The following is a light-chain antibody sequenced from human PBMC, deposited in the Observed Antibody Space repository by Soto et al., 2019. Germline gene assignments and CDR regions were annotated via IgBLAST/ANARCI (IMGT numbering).Light chain of an antibody. V-gene: IGKV3-15*01. J-gene: IGKJ2*01. CDR1: QSVSSN. CDR3: QQYNNWPPYT. CDR2: GAS. Sequence: DIVMTQSPAPLSVSPGERATLCCRASQSVSSNLAWYQQKPGQAPRLLIHGASTRATGIPARFSGRGSGTEFTLTISSLQSEDFAVYYCQQYNNWPPYTFGQGTKLEIK.